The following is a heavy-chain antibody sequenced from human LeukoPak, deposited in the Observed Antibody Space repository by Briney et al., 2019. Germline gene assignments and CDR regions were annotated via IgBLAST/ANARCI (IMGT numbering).Heavy chain of an antibody. Sequence: SETLSLTCAVYGGSFSGYYWSWIRQPPGKGLEWIGSIYYSGSTYYNPSLKSRVTISVDTSKNQFSLKLSPVTAADTAVYYCATRYCSSTSCYRRGDNWFDPWGQGTLVTVSS. J-gene: IGHJ5*02. V-gene: IGHV4-34*01. CDR3: ATRYCSSTSCYRRGDNWFDP. D-gene: IGHD2-2*02. CDR1: GGSFSGYY. CDR2: IYYSGST.